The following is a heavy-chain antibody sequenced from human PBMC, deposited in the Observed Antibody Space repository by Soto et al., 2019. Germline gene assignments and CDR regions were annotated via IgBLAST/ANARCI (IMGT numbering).Heavy chain of an antibody. CDR3: AREGSRDVGSYYGMDG. Sequence: GGSLRLSCAGSGFTFSSYAMHWVRQAPGKGLEWVAVISFDGNNEYYADSVKGRFTISRDSSKNTLFLQMNSLRPEDTAVYYCAREGSRDVGSYYGMDGWGQGTTVTVSS. V-gene: IGHV3-30-3*01. CDR1: GFTFSSYA. CDR2: ISFDGNNE. J-gene: IGHJ6*02. D-gene: IGHD3-10*01.